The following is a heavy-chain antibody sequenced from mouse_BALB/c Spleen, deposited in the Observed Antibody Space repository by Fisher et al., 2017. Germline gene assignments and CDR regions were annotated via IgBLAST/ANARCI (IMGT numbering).Heavy chain of an antibody. V-gene: IGHV1-9*01. D-gene: IGHD2-1*01. CDR3: ARKGYGNYPFYYAMDY. J-gene: IGHJ4*01. Sequence: KFKGKATFTADTSSNTAYMQLSSLTSEDSAVYYCARKGYGNYPFYYAMDYWGQGTSVTVSS.